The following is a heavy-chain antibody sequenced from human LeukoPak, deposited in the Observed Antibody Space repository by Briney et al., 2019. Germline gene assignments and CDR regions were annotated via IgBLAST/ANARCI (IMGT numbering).Heavy chain of an antibody. CDR1: GYTFTSFG. CDR2: ISACNVNT. CDR3: ARVGDAYCGGDCYSDY. J-gene: IGHJ4*02. D-gene: IGHD2-21*02. V-gene: IGHV1-18*01. Sequence: EASVKVSCKASGYTFTSFGISWVRQATGQGLEWMGWISACNVNTNYAQKLQGRVTMTTDTSTSTAYMELRSLRSDDTAVYYCARVGDAYCGGDCYSDYWGQGTLVTVSS.